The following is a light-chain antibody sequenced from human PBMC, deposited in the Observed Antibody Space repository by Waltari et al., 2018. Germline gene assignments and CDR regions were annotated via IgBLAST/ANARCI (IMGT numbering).Light chain of an antibody. CDR2: EVN. CDR1: SSDVGAYDY. Sequence: QSALSQPPSASGSPGQSVTISCTGSSSDVGAYDYVSWYQQRPGKAPKVLIYEVNKRPSGVPHRFSGSKSGATASLTVSWLQAEDEGDYYCASYAGGDTPYGFGTGTTVTV. J-gene: IGLJ1*01. V-gene: IGLV2-8*01. CDR3: ASYAGGDTPYG.